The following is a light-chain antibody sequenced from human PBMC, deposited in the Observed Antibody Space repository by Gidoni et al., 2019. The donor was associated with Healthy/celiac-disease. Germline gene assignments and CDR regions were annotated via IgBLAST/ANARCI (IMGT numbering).Light chain of an antibody. CDR3: QQYGSSPRLT. Sequence: EIVLTQAPGTLYLSPWETATLSCSASQSVSNSYLALYQQKPGQAPRLLLYGASSRAIGIPDRFSGSGSGTDFTLTISRLEPEDFAVYYCQQYGSSPRLTFGGGTKVEIK. V-gene: IGKV3-20*01. J-gene: IGKJ4*01. CDR2: GAS. CDR1: QSVSNSY.